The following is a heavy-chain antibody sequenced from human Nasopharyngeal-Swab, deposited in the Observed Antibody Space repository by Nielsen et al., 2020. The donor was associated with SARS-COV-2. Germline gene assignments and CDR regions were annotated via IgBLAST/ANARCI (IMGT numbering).Heavy chain of an antibody. J-gene: IGHJ3*02. V-gene: IGHV3-33*01. CDR2: IWYDGSKN. D-gene: IGHD3-22*01. Sequence: GGSLRLSCAASGFTFSSYGMHWVRQAPGKGLEWVAVIWYDGSKNYYADSVKGRFTISRDNSKDTLYLHMNSLRAEETAVYYCARGAIYYDGSALPSIWGQGTMVTVSS. CDR1: GFTFSSYG. CDR3: ARGAIYYDGSALPSI.